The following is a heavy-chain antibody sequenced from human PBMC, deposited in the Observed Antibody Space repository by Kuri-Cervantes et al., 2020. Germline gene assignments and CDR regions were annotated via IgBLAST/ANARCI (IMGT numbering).Heavy chain of an antibody. D-gene: IGHD1-20*01. CDR3: ARDNLDLEGRPFDP. CDR1: GYTFTSYG. CDR2: ISAYDCNT. J-gene: IGHJ5*02. V-gene: IGHV1-18*01. Sequence: ASVKVSCKASGYTFTSYGISWVRQAPGQGLEWMGWISAYDCNTNYAQKLQGRVTMTTDTSTSTAYMELRSLSSDDTAVYYCARDNLDLEGRPFDPWGQGTLVTVSS.